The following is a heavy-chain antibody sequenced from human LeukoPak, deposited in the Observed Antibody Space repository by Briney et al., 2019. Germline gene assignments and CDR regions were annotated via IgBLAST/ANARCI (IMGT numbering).Heavy chain of an antibody. V-gene: IGHV4-34*01. J-gene: IGHJ4*02. CDR1: GGSFSGYY. D-gene: IGHD6-6*01. Sequence: SETLSLTCAVYGGSFSGYYWSWIRQPPGKGLEWIGEINHSGSTNYNPSLKSRVTISVDTSKNQFSLKLSSVTAADTAVYYCARVSATSESIAAPLHFDYWGQGTLVTVSS. CDR2: INHSGST. CDR3: ARVSATSESIAAPLHFDY.